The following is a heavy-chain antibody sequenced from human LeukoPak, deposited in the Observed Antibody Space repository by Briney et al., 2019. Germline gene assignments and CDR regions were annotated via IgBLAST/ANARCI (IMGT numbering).Heavy chain of an antibody. CDR2: INTNTGNP. D-gene: IGHD3-9*01. CDR3: ARARYFDWFDPYYYYYGMDV. J-gene: IGHJ6*02. Sequence: ASVKVSCKASGYTFTSYAMNWVRQAPGQGLEWMGWINTNTGNPTYAQGFTGRFVFSLDTSVSTAYLQISSLKAEDTAVYYCARARYFDWFDPYYYYYGMDVWGQGTTVTVSS. V-gene: IGHV7-4-1*02. CDR1: GYTFTSYA.